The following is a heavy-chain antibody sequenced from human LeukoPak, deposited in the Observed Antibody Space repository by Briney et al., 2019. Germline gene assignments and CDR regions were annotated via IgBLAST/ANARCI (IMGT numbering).Heavy chain of an antibody. CDR2: IYSGGDT. Sequence: PGGSLRLSCAASGFTVSRNYMSWVRQAPGKGLEWVSVIYSGGDTYYADSVKGRFTISRDNSKNTLYLLMKRRRAEDTAVHYCARDLCGGGSCYPDVFDIWGQGTMVTVSS. CDR1: GFTVSRNY. V-gene: IGHV3-66*01. D-gene: IGHD2-15*01. CDR3: ARDLCGGGSCYPDVFDI. J-gene: IGHJ3*02.